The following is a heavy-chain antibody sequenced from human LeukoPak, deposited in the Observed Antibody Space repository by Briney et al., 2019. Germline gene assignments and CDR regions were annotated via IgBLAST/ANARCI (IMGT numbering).Heavy chain of an antibody. V-gene: IGHV3-23*01. J-gene: IGHJ3*02. CDR3: AKDRLAAVAGSLDAFDI. CDR2: ISGSGGST. Sequence: SGGSLRLSCAASGFTFSSYAMSWVRQAPGKGLEWVSAISGSGGSTYYADSVKGRFTISRDNSKNTLYLQMNSLRAEDTAVYYCAKDRLAAVAGSLDAFDIWGQGTKVTVSS. D-gene: IGHD6-19*01. CDR1: GFTFSSYA.